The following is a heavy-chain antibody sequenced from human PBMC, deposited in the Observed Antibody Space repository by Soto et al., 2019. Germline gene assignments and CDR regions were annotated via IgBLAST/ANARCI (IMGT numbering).Heavy chain of an antibody. Sequence: EVQLVESGGGLVQPGGSLRLSCAASGFTFSPYWMHWVRQAPGKGLVWVSHINSDGTTTVYADSVRGRFTISRDNAKNTLYLHMNSLRAEDTAVYYCARDRGTPDAFDIWGQGTMVTVSS. J-gene: IGHJ3*02. CDR1: GFTFSPYW. D-gene: IGHD1-1*01. V-gene: IGHV3-74*01. CDR3: ARDRGTPDAFDI. CDR2: INSDGTTT.